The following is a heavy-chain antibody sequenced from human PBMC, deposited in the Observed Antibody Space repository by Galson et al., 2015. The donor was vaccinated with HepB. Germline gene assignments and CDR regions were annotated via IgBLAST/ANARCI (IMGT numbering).Heavy chain of an antibody. V-gene: IGHV3-30*18. J-gene: IGHJ4*02. Sequence: LRLSCAASGFPFSSYGMHWVRQAPGKGLEWVAVISYDGSNKYYADSVKGRFTISRDNSKNTLYLQMNSLRAEDTAVYYCAKDGNYGGNSGLDYWGQGTLVTVSS. CDR3: AKDGNYGGNSGLDY. CDR1: GFPFSSYG. CDR2: ISYDGSNK. D-gene: IGHD4-23*01.